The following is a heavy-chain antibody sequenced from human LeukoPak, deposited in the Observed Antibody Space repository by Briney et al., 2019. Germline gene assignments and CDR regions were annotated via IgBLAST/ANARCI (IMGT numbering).Heavy chain of an antibody. CDR1: GFDFSAYE. Sequence: GGSLRLSCAASGFDFSAYEMNWVRQAPGKGLEWVSYFAGSDTTTYYADSVKGRFTISRDNAKNSLYLQMNSLRAEDTGLYYCATLGYHLDSWGQGTLVAVSS. D-gene: IGHD3-22*01. J-gene: IGHJ4*02. V-gene: IGHV3-48*03. CDR2: FAGSDTTT. CDR3: ATLGYHLDS.